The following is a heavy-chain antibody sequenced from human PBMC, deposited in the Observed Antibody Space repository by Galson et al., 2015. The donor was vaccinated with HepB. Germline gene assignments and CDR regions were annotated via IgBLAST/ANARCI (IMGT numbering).Heavy chain of an antibody. Sequence: TLSLTCTVSGGSISSGGYYWSWIRQHPGKGLEWIGYIYYSGSTYYNPSLKSRVTISVDTSKNQFSLKLSSVTAADTAVYYCARDRGQYCSITSCIEYYFDYWGQGTLVTVSS. V-gene: IGHV4-31*03. CDR3: ARDRGQYCSITSCIEYYFDY. J-gene: IGHJ4*02. D-gene: IGHD2-2*01. CDR1: GGSISSGGYY. CDR2: IYYSGST.